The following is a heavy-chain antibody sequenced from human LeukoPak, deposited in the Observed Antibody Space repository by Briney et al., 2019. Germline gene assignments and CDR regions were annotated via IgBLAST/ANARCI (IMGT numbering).Heavy chain of an antibody. CDR3: ARGIVVAATPYLDY. V-gene: IGHV4-59*08. D-gene: IGHD2-15*01. CDR2: IYYSGST. Sequence: SETLSLTCTVSGGSISSYYWSWIRQPPGKGLEWIGYIYYSGSTNYNPSLKSRVTISVDTSKNQFSLKLSSVTAADTAVYYCARGIVVAATPYLDYWGQGTLVTVSS. CDR1: GGSISSYY. J-gene: IGHJ4*02.